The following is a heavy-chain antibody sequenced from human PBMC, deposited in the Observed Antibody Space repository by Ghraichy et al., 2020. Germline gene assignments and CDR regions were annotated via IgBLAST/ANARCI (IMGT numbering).Heavy chain of an antibody. J-gene: IGHJ4*02. Sequence: GSLRLSCAVYGWSFSGYYWHWIRQPPGKGLEWIGEIDHSGSTKYNPYLKRRVTMSVGKSKNQFFLKLTSVTAADTAVYYCTRGYMMRTCGGVITSHYFDFWGQGTLVTVFS. CDR1: GWSFSGYY. CDR3: TRGYMMRTCGGVITSHYFDF. V-gene: IGHV4-34*01. D-gene: IGHD3-16*02. CDR2: IDHSGST.